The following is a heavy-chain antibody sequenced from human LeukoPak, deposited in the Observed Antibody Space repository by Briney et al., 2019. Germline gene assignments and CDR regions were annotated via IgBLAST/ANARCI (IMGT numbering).Heavy chain of an antibody. J-gene: IGHJ5*02. CDR2: INEGGNSK. CDR1: GFTFSAYW. V-gene: IGHV3-7*01. Sequence: GGSLRLSCAASGFTFSAYWMTWVRQAPGKGLEWVANINEGGNSKYYVDSVRGRFTISRDKTKDLLHLQMNSLRAEDTAVYYCAKDYSKTSYYGSGTYYRPNWFDPWGQGTLVTVSS. CDR3: AKDYSKTSYYGSGTYYRPNWFDP. D-gene: IGHD3-10*01.